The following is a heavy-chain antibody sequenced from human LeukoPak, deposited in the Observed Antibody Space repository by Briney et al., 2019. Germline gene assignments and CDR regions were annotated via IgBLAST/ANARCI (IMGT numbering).Heavy chain of an antibody. CDR2: INPNSGGT. J-gene: IGHJ4*02. V-gene: IGHV1-2*06. Sequence: ASVKVSCKASRYTFTGYYMHWVRQAPGQGLEWMGRINPNSGGTNYAQKFQGRVTMPRDTSISTAYMDLSRLRSDDTAVYYCARGVEGPATAIPEDYWGQGTLVTVSS. D-gene: IGHD2-2*02. CDR3: ARGVEGPATAIPEDY. CDR1: RYTFTGYY.